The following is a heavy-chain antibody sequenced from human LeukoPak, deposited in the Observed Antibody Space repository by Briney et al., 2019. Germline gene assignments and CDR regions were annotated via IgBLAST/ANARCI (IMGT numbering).Heavy chain of an antibody. D-gene: IGHD3-22*01. V-gene: IGHV1-2*02. Sequence: GASVKVSCKASGYTFTGYYMHWVRQAPGQGLEWMGWINPNSGDTNYAQKFQGRVTMTRDTSINTAYMELSRLRSDDTAVYYCARMMMYYYDSSGFRFWGQGTLVTVSS. CDR2: INPNSGDT. CDR1: GYTFTGYY. CDR3: ARMMMYYYDSSGFRF. J-gene: IGHJ4*02.